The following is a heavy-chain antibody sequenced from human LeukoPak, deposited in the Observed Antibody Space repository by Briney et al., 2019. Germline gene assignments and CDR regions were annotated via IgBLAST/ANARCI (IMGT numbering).Heavy chain of an antibody. J-gene: IGHJ4*02. V-gene: IGHV4-38-2*02. CDR2: IYHSGST. CDR1: GYSISSGYY. D-gene: IGHD6-19*01. Sequence: SETLSLTCTVSGYSISSGYYWGGIRQPPGKGLEWIGNIYHSGSTYYDPSLKSRVTISLDTSKNQFSLKLSSVTAADTAVYYCARRVAATSFRDYWGQGTLVTVSS. CDR3: ARRVAATSFRDY.